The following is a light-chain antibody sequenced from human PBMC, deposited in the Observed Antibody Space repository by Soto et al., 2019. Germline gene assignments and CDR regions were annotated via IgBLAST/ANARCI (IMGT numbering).Light chain of an antibody. Sequence: EIVMTQSPATLSVSPGERATLSCRASQSISSKVGWYQQKPGQAPRLLIYGASTRATGVPPRFSGSGSGTEFTLTISSLQSADFAVYYCHQCNIWSSITFGQGTRLEIK. CDR2: GAS. J-gene: IGKJ5*01. CDR3: HQCNIWSSIT. V-gene: IGKV3-15*01. CDR1: QSISSK.